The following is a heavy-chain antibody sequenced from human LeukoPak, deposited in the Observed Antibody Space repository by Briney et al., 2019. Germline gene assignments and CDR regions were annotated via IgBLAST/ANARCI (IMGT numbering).Heavy chain of an antibody. Sequence: SETLSLTCAVYGGTFSGYYWSWIRQPPGKGLEWIGEINHSGSTNYNPSLKSRVTISVDTSKNQFSLKLSSVTAADTAVYYCARGPLFDSTDYYYGMDVWGQGTTVTVSS. D-gene: IGHD2-21*01. V-gene: IGHV4-34*01. J-gene: IGHJ6*02. CDR3: ARGPLFDSTDYYYGMDV. CDR2: INHSGST. CDR1: GGTFSGYY.